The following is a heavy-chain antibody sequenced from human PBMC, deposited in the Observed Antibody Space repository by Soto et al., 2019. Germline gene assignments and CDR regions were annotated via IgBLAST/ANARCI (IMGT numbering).Heavy chain of an antibody. CDR3: ARDKEAGDTSFYYYYYYMDV. CDR1: GFTFSSYW. J-gene: IGHJ6*03. V-gene: IGHV3-7*01. D-gene: IGHD4-17*01. CDR2: IKQDGSEK. Sequence: GGSLKLSCAASGFTFSSYWMSWVRQAPGKGLEWVANIKQDGSEKYYVDSVKGRVTISRDNAKNSLYLQMNSLRAEDTAVYYCARDKEAGDTSFYYYYYYMDVWGKGTTVTVSS.